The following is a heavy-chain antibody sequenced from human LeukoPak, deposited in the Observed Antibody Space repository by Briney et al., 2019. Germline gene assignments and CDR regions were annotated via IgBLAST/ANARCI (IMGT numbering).Heavy chain of an antibody. V-gene: IGHV4-39*07. J-gene: IGHJ4*02. CDR2: IYYSGST. CDR1: GGSISSSSYY. Sequence: KPSETLSLTCTVSGGSISSSSYYWGWIRQPPGKGLEWIGSIYYSGSTYYNPSLKSRVTISVDTSKNQFSLKLSSVTAADTAVYYCARDRGYSYAFGYWGQGTLVTVSS. CDR3: ARDRGYSYAFGY. D-gene: IGHD5-18*01.